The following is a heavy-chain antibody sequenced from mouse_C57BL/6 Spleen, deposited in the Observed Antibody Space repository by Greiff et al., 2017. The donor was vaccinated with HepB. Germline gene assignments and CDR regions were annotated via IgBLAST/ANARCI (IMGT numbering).Heavy chain of an antibody. D-gene: IGHD1-1*01. V-gene: IGHV1-52*01. CDR1: GYTFTSYW. CDR2: IDPSDSET. CDR3: ARWDGRDYFDD. Sequence: QVQLQQPGAELVRPGSSVKLSCKASGYTFTSYWMHWVKQRPIQGLEWIGNIDPSDSETHYNQKFKDKATLTVDKSSSTAYMQLSSLTSEDSAVYYCARWDGRDYFDDWGQGTTLTAAS. J-gene: IGHJ2*01.